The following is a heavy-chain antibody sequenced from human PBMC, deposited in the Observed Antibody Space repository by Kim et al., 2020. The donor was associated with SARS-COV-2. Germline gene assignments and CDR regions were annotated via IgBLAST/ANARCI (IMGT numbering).Heavy chain of an antibody. D-gene: IGHD6-13*01. V-gene: IGHV3-23*01. CDR2: ISGSGGST. CDR1: GFTFSSYA. CDR3: AKDQGYGEQQLVLWRFDY. Sequence: GGSLRLSCAASGFTFSSYAMSWVRQAPGKGLEWVSAISGSGGSTYYADSVKGRFTISRDNSKNTLYLQMNSLRAEDTAVYYCAKDQGYGEQQLVLWRFDYWGQGTLVTVSS. J-gene: IGHJ4*02.